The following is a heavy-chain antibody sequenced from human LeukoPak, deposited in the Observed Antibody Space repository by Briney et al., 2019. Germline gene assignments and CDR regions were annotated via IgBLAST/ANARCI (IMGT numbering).Heavy chain of an antibody. Sequence: PSETLSLTCTVSGGSINSRSDYWGWIRQPPGEGLEWIGSIYYSGSTHYNPSLKSRVTMSIDTSKNQFSLRLSSVTAADTAVYYCARRPGEYGGNDFDYWGQGTLVTVSS. CDR2: IYYSGST. J-gene: IGHJ4*02. D-gene: IGHD4/OR15-4a*01. CDR1: GGSINSRSDY. CDR3: ARRPGEYGGNDFDY. V-gene: IGHV4-39*01.